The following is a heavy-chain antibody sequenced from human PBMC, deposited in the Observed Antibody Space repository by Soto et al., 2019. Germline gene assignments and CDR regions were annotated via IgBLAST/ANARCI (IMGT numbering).Heavy chain of an antibody. J-gene: IGHJ4*02. CDR3: ARDSNCISTSCIPKPPWY. CDR2: ISYDGSNK. V-gene: IGHV3-30-3*01. D-gene: IGHD2-2*01. CDR1: GFTFSSYA. Sequence: GGSLRLSCAASGFTFSSYAMHWVRQAPGKGLEWVAVISYDGSNKYYADSVKGRFTISRDNSKNTLYLQMNSLRAEDTAVYYCARDSNCISTSCIPKPPWYWGQGTLVTVSS.